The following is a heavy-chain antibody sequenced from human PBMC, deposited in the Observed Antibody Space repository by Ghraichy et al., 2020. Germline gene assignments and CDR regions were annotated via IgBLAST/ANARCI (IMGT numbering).Heavy chain of an antibody. V-gene: IGHV3-15*01. Sequence: GGSLRLSCAASGFTFNDAWMSWVRQAPGKGLEWVGRIKSKTDGGTTDYAAPVKGRFTISRDDSKNTLYLQMNSLKTEDTAVYFCTTGLGSNRWNYYYYYGMDVWGQGTTVTVSS. CDR2: IKSKTDGGTT. J-gene: IGHJ6*02. CDR3: TTGLGSNRWNYYYYYGMDV. CDR1: GFTFNDAW. D-gene: IGHD3-16*02.